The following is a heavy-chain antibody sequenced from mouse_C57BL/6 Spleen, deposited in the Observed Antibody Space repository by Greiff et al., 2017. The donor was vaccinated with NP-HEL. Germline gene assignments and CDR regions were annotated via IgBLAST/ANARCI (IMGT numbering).Heavy chain of an antibody. CDR1: GYAFTNYL. J-gene: IGHJ3*01. CDR3: AREERIY. CDR2: INPGSGGT. Sequence: VQRVESGAELVRPGTSVKVSCKASGYAFTNYLIEWVKQRPGQGLEWIGVINPGSGGTNYNEKFKGKATLTADKSSSTAYMQLSSLTSEDSAVYFCAREERIYWGQGTLVTVSA. V-gene: IGHV1-54*01.